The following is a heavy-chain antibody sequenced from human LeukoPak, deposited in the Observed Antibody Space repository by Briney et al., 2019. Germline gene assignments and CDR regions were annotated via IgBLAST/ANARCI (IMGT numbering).Heavy chain of an antibody. Sequence: GGSLRLSCAPSGFTFSSYGMHSVRQAPREGLWWVAFIRYDGSNKYYADSVKGRFPISRDNSKNTLSLQLNSLRAEAPAVYSFPKSPCSGGLYYFDYWGQGTLVTVSP. CDR1: GFTFSSYG. V-gene: IGHV3-30*02. D-gene: IGHD6-25*01. J-gene: IGHJ4*02. CDR2: IRYDGSNK. CDR3: PKSPCSGGLYYFDY.